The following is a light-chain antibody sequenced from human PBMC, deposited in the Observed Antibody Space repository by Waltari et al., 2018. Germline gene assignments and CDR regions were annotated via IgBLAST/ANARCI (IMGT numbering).Light chain of an antibody. Sequence: EIVLTQSPATLSLSPGERATLSCRASQSVSRNLAWYQQKPGQPPRLFIYDASTRATGVPARFSGSGSGTDFTPTISSLEPEDFAVYFCQQRSNWPPTFGPGTKVD. CDR2: DAS. CDR3: QQRSNWPPT. J-gene: IGKJ3*01. CDR1: QSVSRN. V-gene: IGKV3-11*01.